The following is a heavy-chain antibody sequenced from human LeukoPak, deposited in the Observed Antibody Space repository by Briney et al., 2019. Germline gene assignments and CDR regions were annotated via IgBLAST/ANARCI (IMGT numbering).Heavy chain of an antibody. D-gene: IGHD6-13*01. CDR3: AFTRSSSWYDFDY. J-gene: IGHJ4*02. Sequence: GASVKVSCKASGYTFTGYYMHWVRQAPGQGLEWMGWISAYNGNTNYAQKLQGRVTMTTDTSTSTAYMELRSLRSDDTAVYYCAFTRSSSWYDFDYWGQGTLVTVSS. CDR1: GYTFTGYY. CDR2: ISAYNGNT. V-gene: IGHV1-18*04.